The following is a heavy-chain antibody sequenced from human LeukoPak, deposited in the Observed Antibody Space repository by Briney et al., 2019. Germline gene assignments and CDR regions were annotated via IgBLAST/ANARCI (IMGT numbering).Heavy chain of an antibody. CDR3: ATDLSIVVVPAAMNGDVP. CDR2: FDPEDGET. V-gene: IGHV1-24*01. Sequence: ASVKVSCKASGGTFSSYAISWVRQAPGQGLEWMGGFDPEDGETIYAQKFQGRVTMTEDTSTDTAYMELSSLRSEDTAVYYCATDLSIVVVPAAMNGDVPWGQGTLVTVSS. J-gene: IGHJ5*02. D-gene: IGHD2-2*01. CDR1: GGTFSSYA.